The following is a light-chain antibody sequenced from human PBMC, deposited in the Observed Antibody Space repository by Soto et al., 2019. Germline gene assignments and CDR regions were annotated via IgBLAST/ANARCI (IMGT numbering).Light chain of an antibody. V-gene: IGKV3-15*01. CDR1: QSVSSN. CDR2: DAS. J-gene: IGKJ2*01. CDR3: QQYNNWPPYT. Sequence: EIVMTQSPATLSVSPGERATLSCRASQSVSSNLAWYQQKPGQAPRLLIYDASSRATGIPASFSGSGFGTEFSLTISSLQSEDFAVYYCQQYNNWPPYTFGQGTKLEIK.